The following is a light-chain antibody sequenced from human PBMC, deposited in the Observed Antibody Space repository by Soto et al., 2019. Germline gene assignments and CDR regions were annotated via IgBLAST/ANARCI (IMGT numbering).Light chain of an antibody. CDR2: EVS. Sequence: QSVLTQPPSASGSPGQSVTISCTGTSSDVGGYNYVSWYQQHPGKAPKVMIYEVSKRPSGVPDRFSGSKSGNTASLTVSGLQAEDEADYYCSSYAGSNNLFVFGTGTKATV. CDR3: SSYAGSNNLFV. V-gene: IGLV2-8*01. J-gene: IGLJ1*01. CDR1: SSDVGGYNY.